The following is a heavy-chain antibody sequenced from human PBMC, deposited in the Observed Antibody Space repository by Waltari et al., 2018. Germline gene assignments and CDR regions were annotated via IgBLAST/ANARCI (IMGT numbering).Heavy chain of an antibody. V-gene: IGHV4-31*03. CDR3: ARARRDTAFFDP. CDR1: GGSISSGGYY. J-gene: IGHJ5*02. Sequence: QVQLQESGPGLVKPSQTLSLTCTVSGGSISSGGYYWSWIRQHPGKGLEWIGYIDHSGSTYYNPSLKSRVTISVDRSKNQFSLKLSSVTAADTAVYYCARARRDTAFFDPWGQGTLVTVSS. D-gene: IGHD5-18*01. CDR2: IDHSGST.